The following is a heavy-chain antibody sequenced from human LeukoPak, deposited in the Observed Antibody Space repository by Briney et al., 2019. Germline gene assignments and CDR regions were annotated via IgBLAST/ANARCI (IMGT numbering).Heavy chain of an antibody. D-gene: IGHD2-15*01. CDR3: ARYVVVVAAKEYYFDY. Sequence: ASVKVSCKASGYTFTGYYMHWVRQAPGQGLEWLGWINPNSGGTNYAQKFQGRVTMTRDTSISTAYMELSGLRSDDTAVYYCARYVVVVAAKEYYFDYWGQGTLVTVSS. J-gene: IGHJ4*02. CDR2: INPNSGGT. V-gene: IGHV1-2*02. CDR1: GYTFTGYY.